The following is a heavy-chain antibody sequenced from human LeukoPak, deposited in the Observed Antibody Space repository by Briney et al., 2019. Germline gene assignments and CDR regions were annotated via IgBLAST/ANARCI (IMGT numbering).Heavy chain of an antibody. J-gene: IGHJ3*01. D-gene: IGHD2-2*01. CDR3: ARLPTLNNQLTYSSWDAFDV. CDR1: GFGLSGYN. Sequence: GGSLRLSCAASGFGLSGYNMNWVRQAPGKGLEWVSHISITGDIIHYADSVKGRFTISRDNAKNSLFLQMNSLRAEDTAVYYCARLPTLNNQLTYSSWDAFDVWGQGTVVTVYS. CDR2: ISITGDII. V-gene: IGHV3-48*04.